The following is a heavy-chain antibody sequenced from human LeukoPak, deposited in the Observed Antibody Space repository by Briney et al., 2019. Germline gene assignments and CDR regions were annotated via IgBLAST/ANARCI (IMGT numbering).Heavy chain of an antibody. CDR2: INPTGGST. CDR3: ARDRVIVGGTATYNFDH. J-gene: IGHJ4*02. D-gene: IGHD1-14*01. V-gene: IGHV1-46*01. CDR1: GYTFTPYF. Sequence: ALVKVSCKASGYTFTPYFIHWVRQAPGQGLEWMGIINPTGGSTTYAQKFQGRFTVTRDMSTSTVYMELSSLTSEDTAVYYCARDRVIVGGTATYNFDHWGQGTQVTVSS.